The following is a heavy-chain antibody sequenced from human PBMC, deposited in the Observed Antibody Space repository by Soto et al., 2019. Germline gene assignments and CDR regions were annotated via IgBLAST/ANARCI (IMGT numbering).Heavy chain of an antibody. D-gene: IGHD5-12*01. CDR3: AKEGGGPWWLRLGPSGAFDY. V-gene: IGHV3-30*18. CDR1: GFTFSSYG. J-gene: IGHJ4*02. Sequence: GGSLRLSCAASGFTFSSYGMHWVRQAPGKGLEWVAVISYDGSNKYYADSVKGRFTISRDNSKNTLYLQMNSLRAEDTAVYYCAKEGGGPWWLRLGPSGAFDYWGQGTLVTVSS. CDR2: ISYDGSNK.